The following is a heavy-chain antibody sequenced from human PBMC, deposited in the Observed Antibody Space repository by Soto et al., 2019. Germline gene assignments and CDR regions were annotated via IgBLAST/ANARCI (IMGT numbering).Heavy chain of an antibody. V-gene: IGHV3-23*01. D-gene: IGHD2-15*01. J-gene: IGHJ4*02. CDR3: ATTRGSGPYGAFEY. CDR1: GFTFSRYV. Sequence: EAQLLESGGGLVQPGGSLRLSCAASGFTFSRYVMSWVRQAPGGGLEWVSSIGGSGDTTFYADSAKGRFTMSRDHSKSTMFLQMNSLRVEDTAVYYCATTRGSGPYGAFEYWGRGTLVTVSS. CDR2: IGGSGDTT.